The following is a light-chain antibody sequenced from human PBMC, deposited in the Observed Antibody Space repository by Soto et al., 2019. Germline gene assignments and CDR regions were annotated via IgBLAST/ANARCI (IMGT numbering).Light chain of an antibody. CDR3: QTWGTGFQV. CDR1: SGHSTFA. V-gene: IGLV4-69*01. CDR2: LNNDGSH. J-gene: IGLJ2*01. Sequence: QPVLTQSPSASASLGASVKLTCTLSSGHSTFAIAWHQQQPEKGPRYLMKLNNDGSHTKGDGIPDRFSGSSSGAERYLTISSLQSEDEADYYCQTWGTGFQVFGGGTKLTVL.